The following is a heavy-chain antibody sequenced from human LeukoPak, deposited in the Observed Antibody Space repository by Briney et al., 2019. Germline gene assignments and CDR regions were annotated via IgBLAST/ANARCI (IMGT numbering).Heavy chain of an antibody. CDR2: IYPGDSDT. CDR1: GYSFTSYW. V-gene: IGHV5-51*01. CDR3: AVRYSSGWTEFDY. Sequence: GESLKISCKGSGYSFTSYWIGWVRQMPGKGLEWMGIIYPGDSDTRYSPSFQGQVTISADKTISTAYLQWSSLKASDTAMYYCAVRYSSGWTEFDYWGQGTLVTVSS. D-gene: IGHD6-19*01. J-gene: IGHJ4*02.